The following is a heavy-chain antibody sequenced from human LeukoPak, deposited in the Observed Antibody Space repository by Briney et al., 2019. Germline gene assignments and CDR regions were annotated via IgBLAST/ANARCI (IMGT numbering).Heavy chain of an antibody. D-gene: IGHD3-22*01. Sequence: ASVKVSCKASGYTFTGYYMHWVRRAPGQGLEWMGWINPNSGGTNSAQKSQGRVTMTRDTSISTAHMELSRLRSDDTAVYHCARGGYYDSSAYRVLDYWGQGTLVTVSS. CDR2: INPNSGGT. J-gene: IGHJ4*02. CDR3: ARGGYYDSSAYRVLDY. CDR1: GYTFTGYY. V-gene: IGHV1-2*02.